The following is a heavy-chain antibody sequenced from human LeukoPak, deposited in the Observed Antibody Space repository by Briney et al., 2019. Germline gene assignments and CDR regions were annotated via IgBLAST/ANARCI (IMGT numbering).Heavy chain of an antibody. D-gene: IGHD3-22*01. CDR2: IKQDGSEK. Sequence: GGSLRLSCAASGFTFSSYWMSWVRQAPGKGLEWVANIKQDGSEKYYVDSVKGRFTISRDNAKNSLYLQMNSLRAEDTAVYYCAKKRMDQWFYKASFDYWGRGTLVTVAS. CDR3: AKKRMDQWFYKASFDY. V-gene: IGHV3-7*01. CDR1: GFTFSSYW. J-gene: IGHJ4*02.